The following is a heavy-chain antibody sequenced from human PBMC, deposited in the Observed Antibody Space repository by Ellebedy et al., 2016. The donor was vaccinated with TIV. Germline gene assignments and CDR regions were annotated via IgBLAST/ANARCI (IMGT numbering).Heavy chain of an antibody. J-gene: IGHJ6*02. CDR3: ARVFNSSGYLYYYYGMDV. D-gene: IGHD3-22*01. Sequence: GESLKISCAASGFTFSSYAMHWVRQAPGKGLDWVAVISYDGRDKIYADSVKGRFTISRDNSKNTLYLQMNSLRAEDTAVYYCARVFNSSGYLYYYYGMDVWGQGTTVTVSS. CDR2: ISYDGRDK. CDR1: GFTFSSYA. V-gene: IGHV3-30*04.